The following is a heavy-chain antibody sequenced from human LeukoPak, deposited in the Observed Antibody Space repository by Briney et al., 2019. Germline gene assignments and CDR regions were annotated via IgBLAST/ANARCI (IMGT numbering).Heavy chain of an antibody. CDR3: ATEHYGSGKYGLDV. Sequence: ASVKVSCKVSGYTLTESSMHWVRQAPGKGLEWMGGFDPEDGKTLYAQKFQGRVTMTEDTSTDTAYVEVSSLRSEDTAVYYCATEHYGSGKYGLDVWGQGTTVTVSS. CDR2: FDPEDGKT. J-gene: IGHJ6*02. CDR1: GYTLTESS. D-gene: IGHD3-10*01. V-gene: IGHV1-24*01.